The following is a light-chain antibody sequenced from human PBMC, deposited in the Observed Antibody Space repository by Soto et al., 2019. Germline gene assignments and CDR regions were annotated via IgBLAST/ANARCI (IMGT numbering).Light chain of an antibody. CDR1: QSLVYIDGNTY. CDR3: MQGTHWPHT. CDR2: KVS. Sequence: EVVMTQSPLSLPVTLAQQASISCRSSQSLVYIDGNTYLTGFQQKPGQSPRRLISKVSTRDSGVPGRCSGSGSGTDFTLKISRVEAEDVGVYYWMQGTHWPHTFGQGTKVEIK. J-gene: IGKJ2*01. V-gene: IGKV2-30*01.